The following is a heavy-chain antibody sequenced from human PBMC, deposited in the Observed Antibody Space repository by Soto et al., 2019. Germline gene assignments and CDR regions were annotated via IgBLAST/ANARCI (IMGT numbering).Heavy chain of an antibody. J-gene: IGHJ6*01. CDR3: ARDPGKWGRSHYGMDV. V-gene: IGHV3-33*01. CDR2: IWYDGSNK. D-gene: IGHD3-16*01. Sequence: WGSLGISCASSIFTLSSLGMHWVRQAPGKGLDWVAVIWYDGSNKYYADSVNGRFTISRDNSKNTLYLQMNSLRGEDTAVYYCARDPGKWGRSHYGMDVWGQGTTVTVSS. CDR1: IFTLSSLG.